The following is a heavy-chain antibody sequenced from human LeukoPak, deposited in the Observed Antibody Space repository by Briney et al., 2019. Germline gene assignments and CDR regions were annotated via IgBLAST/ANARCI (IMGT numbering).Heavy chain of an antibody. V-gene: IGHV3-30*02. CDR1: GFTFSSYG. Sequence: HPGGSLRLSCAASGFTFSSYGMHWVRQAPGKGLEWVAFIRYDGSNKYYADSVKGRFTISRDNSKNTLYLQMNSLRSEDTAVYYCASLPPDEFPLFDPWGQGTLVTVSS. CDR3: ASLPPDEFPLFDP. J-gene: IGHJ5*02. D-gene: IGHD2-21*01. CDR2: IRYDGSNK.